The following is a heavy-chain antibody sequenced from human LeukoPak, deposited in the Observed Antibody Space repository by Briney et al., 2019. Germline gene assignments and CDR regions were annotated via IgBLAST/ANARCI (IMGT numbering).Heavy chain of an antibody. J-gene: IGHJ6*03. CDR3: ARVQRGYSYNPLGYYYNYMDV. V-gene: IGHV3-21*01. CDR1: GFTFSSYS. Sequence: GGSLRLSCAASGFTFSSYSMNSVRQAPGKGLEWVSSISSSSSYIYYADSVKGRFTISRDNAKNSLYLQMNSLRAEDTAVYYCARVQRGYSYNPLGYYYNYMDVWGKGTTVTGSS. CDR2: ISSSSSYI. D-gene: IGHD5-18*01.